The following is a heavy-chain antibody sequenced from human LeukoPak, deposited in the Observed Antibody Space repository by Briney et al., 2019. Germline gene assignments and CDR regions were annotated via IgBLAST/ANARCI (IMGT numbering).Heavy chain of an antibody. CDR2: IIPILGIA. D-gene: IGHD6-19*01. J-gene: IGHJ3*02. CDR3: ARVPGKKYSSGWDDAFDI. Sequence: GGSLRLSCAASGFTFSSYAISWVRQAPGQGLEWMGRIIPILGIANYAQKFQGRVTITADKSTSTAYMELSSLGSEDTAVYYCARVPGKKYSSGWDDAFDIWGQGTMVTVSS. CDR1: GFTFSSYA. V-gene: IGHV1-69*04.